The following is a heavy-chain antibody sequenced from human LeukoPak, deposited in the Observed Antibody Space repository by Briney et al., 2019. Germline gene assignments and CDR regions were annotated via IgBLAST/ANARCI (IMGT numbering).Heavy chain of an antibody. D-gene: IGHD6-19*01. V-gene: IGHV3-48*04. J-gene: IGHJ4*02. CDR1: GFTFSSYS. Sequence: GGSLRLSCAASGFTFSSYSMNGVRQAPGKGVEWVSYIGSISSAIYYADSVNGRFTISRHNAKNSLYLQMNSLRAEDTAVYYCARHAPTSSAFDYWGQGTLVTVSS. CDR3: ARHAPTSSAFDY. CDR2: IGSISSAI.